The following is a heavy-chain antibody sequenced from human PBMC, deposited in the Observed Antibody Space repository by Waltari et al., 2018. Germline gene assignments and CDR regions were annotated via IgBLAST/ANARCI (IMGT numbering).Heavy chain of an antibody. J-gene: IGHJ4*02. CDR1: GLTFSKYA. D-gene: IGHD3-22*01. CDR3: AKGPWTTSYDSSASFDY. CDR2: INANSDTT. V-gene: IGHV3-23*01. Sequence: EEQLLESGGGLGQPGGSLRLSCAASGLTFSKYAMSWVRQAPGKGLEWVSGINANSDTTYDADSVKGRFAISRDNSKNTMSLQMNSLRGEDTAVYYCAKGPWTTSYDSSASFDYWGQGTLVTVSS.